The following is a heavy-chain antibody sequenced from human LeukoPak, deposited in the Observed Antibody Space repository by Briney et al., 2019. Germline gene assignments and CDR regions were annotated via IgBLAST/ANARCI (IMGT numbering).Heavy chain of an antibody. CDR3: ARASYSSGWYIIGSY. V-gene: IGHV1-46*01. CDR1: GYTFTSYY. Sequence: GASVKVSCEASGYTFTSYYMHWVRQAPGQGLEWMGIINPSGGSTSYAQKFQGRVTMTRDTSTSTVYMELSSLRSEDTAVYYCARASYSSGWYIIGSYWGQGTLVTVSS. D-gene: IGHD6-19*01. CDR2: INPSGGST. J-gene: IGHJ4*02.